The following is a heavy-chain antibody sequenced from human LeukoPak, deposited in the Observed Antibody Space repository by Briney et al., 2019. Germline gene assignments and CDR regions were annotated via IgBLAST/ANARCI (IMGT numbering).Heavy chain of an antibody. J-gene: IGHJ5*02. Sequence: SETLSLTCTVSGGSISSSSYYWGWIRQPPGKGLEWIGSIYYTGSTYYNPSLKSRVTISVDTSKNQFSLKLTSVTAADTAVYYCARKRQHLIFSRLNNWFDPWGQGTLVTVSS. D-gene: IGHD3-9*01. CDR2: IYYTGST. CDR1: GGSISSSSYY. V-gene: IGHV4-39*07. CDR3: ARKRQHLIFSRLNNWFDP.